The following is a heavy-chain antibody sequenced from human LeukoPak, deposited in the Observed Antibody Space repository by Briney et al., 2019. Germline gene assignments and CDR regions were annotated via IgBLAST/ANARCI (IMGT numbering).Heavy chain of an antibody. CDR1: GFTFSSYA. CDR3: ARWYSSGWYSDY. J-gene: IGHJ4*02. Sequence: GGSLRLSCAASGFTFSSYAMSWVRQAPGKGLEWVSSVSGTSEYIYYADSVGGRFTISRDNAKNTVYLQMNSLRAEDTAVYYCARWYSSGWYSDYWGQGTLVTVSS. CDR2: VSGTSEYI. D-gene: IGHD6-19*01. V-gene: IGHV3-21*06.